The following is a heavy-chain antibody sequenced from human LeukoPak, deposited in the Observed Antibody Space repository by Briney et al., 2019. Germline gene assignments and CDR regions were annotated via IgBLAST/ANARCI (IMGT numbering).Heavy chain of an antibody. CDR2: ISAYNGNT. CDR1: GYTFISYG. V-gene: IGHV1-18*01. D-gene: IGHD2-15*01. Sequence: GASVKVSCKASGYTFISYGISWVRQAPGQGLEWMGWISAYNGNTNYAQNLQGRVTMTTDTSTSTAYMELGSLRSDDTAVYFCATVIDCSGGSCFWRHWFDAWGRGTLVTVSS. CDR3: ATVIDCSGGSCFWRHWFDA. J-gene: IGHJ5*02.